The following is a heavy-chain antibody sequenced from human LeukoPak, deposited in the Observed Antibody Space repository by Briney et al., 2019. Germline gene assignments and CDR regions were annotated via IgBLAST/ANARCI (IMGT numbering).Heavy chain of an antibody. CDR3: AKGTTMIVVVITSYYYYGMDV. CDR2: ISGSGGST. J-gene: IGHJ6*02. D-gene: IGHD3-22*01. Sequence: GASLRLSCAASGFTFSSYAMSWVRQAPGKGLEWVSAISGSGGSTYYADSVKGRFTISRDNSNNTLYLQMNSLRAEDTAVYYCAKGTTMIVVVITSYYYYGMDVWGQGTTVTVSS. CDR1: GFTFSSYA. V-gene: IGHV3-23*01.